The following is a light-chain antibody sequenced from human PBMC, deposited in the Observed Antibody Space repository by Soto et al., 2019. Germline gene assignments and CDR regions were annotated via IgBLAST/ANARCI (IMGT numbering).Light chain of an antibody. CDR1: SSNVGSNT. J-gene: IGLJ2*01. Sequence: QPVLTQPPSASGTPGQRVTISCSGSSSNVGSNTLNWYQRLAGTAPKLLIYSNEQRPSGVPDRFSGAKSGTSASLAISGLQSDDEAVYYCAAWDDGLTGVIFGGGTQLTVL. CDR3: AAWDDGLTGVI. V-gene: IGLV1-44*01. CDR2: SNE.